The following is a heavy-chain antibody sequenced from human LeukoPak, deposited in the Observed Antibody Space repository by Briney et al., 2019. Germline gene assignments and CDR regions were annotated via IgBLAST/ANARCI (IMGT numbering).Heavy chain of an antibody. D-gene: IGHD3-9*01. J-gene: IGHJ6*02. CDR1: GFTFVDYA. CDR3: AKDGGFDWLSHCGMDV. V-gene: IGHV3-9*01. Sequence: PGGSLRLSRAASGFTFVDYAMHWVRPAPCKGLAWVSRICWNCGSLGYADSVKGRFTISRDNAKNSLYLQMNSLRAEDTALYYCAKDGGFDWLSHCGMDVWGQGTTVTVSS. CDR2: ICWNCGSL.